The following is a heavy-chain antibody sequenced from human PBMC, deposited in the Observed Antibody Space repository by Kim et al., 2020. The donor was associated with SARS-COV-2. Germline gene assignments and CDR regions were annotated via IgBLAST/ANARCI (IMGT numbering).Heavy chain of an antibody. Sequence: SETLSLTCTVSGGSISSSSYYWGWIRQPPGKGLEWIGSIYYSGSTYYNPSLKSRVTISVDTSKNQFSLKLSSVTAADTAVYYCASPIYSEGLYYYDSSGSFDYWGQGTLVTVSS. J-gene: IGHJ4*02. V-gene: IGHV4-39*01. CDR2: IYYSGST. CDR1: GGSISSSSYY. D-gene: IGHD3-22*01. CDR3: ASPIYSEGLYYYDSSGSFDY.